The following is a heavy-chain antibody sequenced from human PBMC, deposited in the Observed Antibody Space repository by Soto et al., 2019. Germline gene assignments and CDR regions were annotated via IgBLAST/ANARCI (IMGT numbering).Heavy chain of an antibody. Sequence: QRLEWMGWINAGNSDTEYSQKFQGRVTITSDTSASTAYMELSSLRSEDTAVFYCERDFRMVVVVPAYWGQGTPVPVSS. CDR2: INAGNSDT. J-gene: IGHJ4*02. D-gene: IGHD3-22*01. CDR3: ERDFRMVVVVPAY. V-gene: IGHV1-3*01.